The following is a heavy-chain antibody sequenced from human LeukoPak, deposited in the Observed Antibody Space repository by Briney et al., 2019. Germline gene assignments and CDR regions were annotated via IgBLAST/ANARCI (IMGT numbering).Heavy chain of an antibody. Sequence: GGSLRLSCAAPGFTFSSFGMNWVRQAPGKGLEWVSYISSGRSTIYVADSVTGRFTISRDNAKNSLYLQMNSLRAEDTAVYYCARHGEVPYGVDVWGQGTTVTVSS. V-gene: IGHV3-48*01. D-gene: IGHD2-21*01. CDR1: GFTFSSFG. CDR3: ARHGEVPYGVDV. CDR2: ISSGRSTI. J-gene: IGHJ6*02.